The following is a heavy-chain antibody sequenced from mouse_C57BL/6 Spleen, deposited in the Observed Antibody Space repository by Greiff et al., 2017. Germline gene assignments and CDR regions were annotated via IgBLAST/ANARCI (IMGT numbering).Heavy chain of an antibody. D-gene: IGHD2-4*01. CDR3: ARRDYGEGFFYAMDY. V-gene: IGHV5-6*02. CDR1: GFTFSSYG. J-gene: IGHJ4*01. CDR2: ISSGGSYT. Sequence: EVKLVESGGDLVKPGGSLKLSCAASGFTFSSYGMSWVRQTPDKRLEWVATISSGGSYTYYPDSVKGRFTISRDNAKNTLYLQMSSLKSEDTAMYYCARRDYGEGFFYAMDYWGQGTSVTVSS.